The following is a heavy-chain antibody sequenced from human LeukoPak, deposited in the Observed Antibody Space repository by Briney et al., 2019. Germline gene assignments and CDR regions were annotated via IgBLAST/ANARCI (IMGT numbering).Heavy chain of an antibody. CDR2: ISGSSTYT. J-gene: IGHJ4*02. V-gene: IGHV3-21*06. Sequence: TGGSLRLSCAASGSTFSSYSMNWVRQAPGKGLEWVSSISGSSTYTYYADSVKGRFTISRDNAKNSLYLQMNSLRAEDTAVYYCTREGGVGAAYFDYWGQGTLVTVAS. CDR1: GSTFSSYS. CDR3: TREGGVGAAYFDY. D-gene: IGHD2-15*01.